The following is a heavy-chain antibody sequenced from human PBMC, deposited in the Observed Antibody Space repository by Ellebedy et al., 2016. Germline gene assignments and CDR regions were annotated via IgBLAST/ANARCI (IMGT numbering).Heavy chain of an antibody. CDR1: GFTFSSYS. J-gene: IGHJ5*02. V-gene: IGHV3-48*02. CDR3: AREGSGFDP. CDR2: ISSSGDTI. Sequence: GGSLRLSCAASGFTFSSYSMNWVRQAPGKGLDWVSYISSSGDTIFYADSVKGRFTTSRDSATNSLYLQMNSLRDEDTAVYYCAREGSGFDPWGRGTLVTVSS.